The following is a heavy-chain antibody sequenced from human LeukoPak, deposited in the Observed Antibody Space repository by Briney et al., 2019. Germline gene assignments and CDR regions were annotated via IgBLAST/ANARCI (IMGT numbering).Heavy chain of an antibody. CDR1: GFTFSGYS. CDR3: ARDRAVKARIGGMDV. CDR2: ISESGSYI. J-gene: IGHJ6*02. V-gene: IGHV3-21*04. D-gene: IGHD5-12*01. Sequence: PGGSLRLSWAASGFTFSGYSMNWVRQAPGKGLEWVSYISESGSYIYFADSVKGRFTSSRDNGKNSLYLQMNSLRGDDTGIYYCARDRAVKARIGGMDVWGQGTTVTVSS.